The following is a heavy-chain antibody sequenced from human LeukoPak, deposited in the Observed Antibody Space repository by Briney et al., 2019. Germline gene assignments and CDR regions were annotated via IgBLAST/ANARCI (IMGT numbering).Heavy chain of an antibody. V-gene: IGHV1-2*06. CDR3: ARMGVVVAAGGF. Sequence: GASVKVSCKASGYTFTGCYMHWVRQAPGQGLEWMVRINPNSGGTNYAQKFQGRCTMTRDTSISTAYMELSRLRSDDTAVYYCARMGVVVAAGGFWGQGTLVTVSS. J-gene: IGHJ4*02. D-gene: IGHD2-15*01. CDR2: INPNSGGT. CDR1: GYTFTGCY.